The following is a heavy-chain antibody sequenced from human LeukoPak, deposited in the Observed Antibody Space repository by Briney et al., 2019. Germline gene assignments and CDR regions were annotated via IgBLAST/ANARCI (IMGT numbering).Heavy chain of an antibody. CDR2: IKQDGSEK. D-gene: IGHD2-15*01. CDR3: ARVGYCSGGSCYVPFDY. CDR1: GFTFSSYW. J-gene: IGHJ4*02. V-gene: IGHV3-7*03. Sequence: GGSLRLSCAASGFTFSSYWMSWVRQAPGEGLEWVANIKQDGSEKYYVDSVKGRFTISRDNAKNSLYLQMNSLRAEDTAVYYCARVGYCSGGSCYVPFDYWGQGTLVTVSS.